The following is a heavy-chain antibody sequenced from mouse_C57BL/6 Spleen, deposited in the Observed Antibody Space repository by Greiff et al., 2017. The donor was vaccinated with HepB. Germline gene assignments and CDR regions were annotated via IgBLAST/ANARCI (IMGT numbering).Heavy chain of an antibody. CDR1: GYAFSSYW. CDR2: IYPGDGDT. J-gene: IGHJ1*03. CDR3: VYGRYFDV. D-gene: IGHD1-1*01. Sequence: VKLMESGAELVKPGASVKISCKASGYAFSSYWMNWVKQRPGKGLEWIGQIYPGDGDTNYNGKFKGKATLTADKSSSTAYMQLSSLTSEDSAVYFCVYGRYFDVWGTGTTVTVSS. V-gene: IGHV1-80*01.